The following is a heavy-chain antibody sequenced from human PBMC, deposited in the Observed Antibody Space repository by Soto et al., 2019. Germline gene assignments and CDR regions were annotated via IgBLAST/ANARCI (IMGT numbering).Heavy chain of an antibody. J-gene: IGHJ4*02. CDR1: GFTFSSHW. CDR2: IKSDGSST. Sequence: VQLVESGGGLVQPGGSLRLSCAASGFTFSSHWMHWVRQDPGKGLVWVSRIKSDGSSTAYADSVKGRFTISRDNAKNTLYLQMKSLRVEDTAIYYCARDRPEILNPTDHPMFDYWGQGTLVTVSS. CDR3: ARDRPEILNPTDHPMFDY. V-gene: IGHV3-74*03. D-gene: IGHD6-6*01.